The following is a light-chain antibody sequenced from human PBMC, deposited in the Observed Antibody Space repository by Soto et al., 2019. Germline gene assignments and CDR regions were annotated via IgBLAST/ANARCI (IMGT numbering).Light chain of an antibody. V-gene: IGLV3-21*02. Sequence: SYELTQPPSVSVAPGQTARITCGGNSIGSKSAHWYQQKPGQAPVLVVYDNSDRPSGIPERFSGSNSGNTATLTISRVEAGDEADYYCQVWDTNSDHVVFGGGTKLTVL. CDR3: QVWDTNSDHVV. CDR1: SIGSKS. J-gene: IGLJ2*01. CDR2: DNS.